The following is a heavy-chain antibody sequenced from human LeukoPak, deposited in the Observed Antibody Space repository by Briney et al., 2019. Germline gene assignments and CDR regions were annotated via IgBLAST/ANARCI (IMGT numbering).Heavy chain of an antibody. Sequence: GGSLRLSCAASGFTFSSYGMHWVRQAPGKGLEWVAVISYDGSNKYYADSVKGRFTISRDNSKNTLYLQMNSLRAEDTVVYYCARTGSYDYSPYFDYWGQGTLVTVSS. V-gene: IGHV3-30*03. CDR3: ARTGSYDYSPYFDY. D-gene: IGHD1-26*01. CDR2: ISYDGSNK. J-gene: IGHJ4*02. CDR1: GFTFSSYG.